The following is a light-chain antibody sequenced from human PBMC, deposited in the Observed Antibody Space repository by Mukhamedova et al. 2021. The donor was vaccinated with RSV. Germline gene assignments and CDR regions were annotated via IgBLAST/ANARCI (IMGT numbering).Light chain of an antibody. Sequence: VLVIYGKNNRPSGIPDRFSGSSSGNTASLTITGAQVEDEADYYCNSRDSSGNHYVFGTGTKVTVL. CDR2: GKN. J-gene: IGLJ1*01. CDR3: NSRDSSGNHYV. V-gene: IGLV3-19*01.